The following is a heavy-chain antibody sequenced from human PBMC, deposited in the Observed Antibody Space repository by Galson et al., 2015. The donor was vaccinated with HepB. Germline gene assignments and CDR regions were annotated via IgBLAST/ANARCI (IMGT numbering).Heavy chain of an antibody. Sequence: SLRLSCAASGFTFNNYAMSWVRQAPGKGLEWVSTISGSGSRTYNADSVKGRFTISRDDSKNTLSLQMNSLRADDTAFYYCAKGGDSSGWSYFDYWGQGTLVTVSS. CDR2: ISGSGSRT. V-gene: IGHV3-23*01. D-gene: IGHD6-19*01. CDR1: GFTFNNYA. J-gene: IGHJ4*02. CDR3: AKGGDSSGWSYFDY.